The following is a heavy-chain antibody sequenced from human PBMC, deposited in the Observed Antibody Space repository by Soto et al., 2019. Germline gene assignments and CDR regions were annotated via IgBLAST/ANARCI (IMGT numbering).Heavy chain of an antibody. J-gene: IGHJ6*02. D-gene: IGHD3-22*01. CDR1: GLTFSSYG. CDR3: ARDWEYYYDSSGYFGGRYYYYGMDV. Sequence: PGGSLRLSCAASGLTFSSYGMHWVRQAPGKGLEWVAVISYDGSNKYYADSVKGRFTISRDNAKNSLYLQMNSLRDEDTAVYYCARDWEYYYDSSGYFGGRYYYYGMDVWGQGTTVTVSS. CDR2: ISYDGSNK. V-gene: IGHV3-30*03.